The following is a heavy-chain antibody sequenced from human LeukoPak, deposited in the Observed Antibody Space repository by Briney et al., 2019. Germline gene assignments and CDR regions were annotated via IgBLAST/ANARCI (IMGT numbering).Heavy chain of an antibody. V-gene: IGHV4-30-2*01. Sequence: SQTLSLTCTVSGGSISSGGYYWSWIRQPPGKGLEWIGYIYHSGSTYYNPSLKSRVTISVDRSKNQFSLKLSSVTAADTAVYYCAETVTTRDYFDYWGQGTLVTVSS. J-gene: IGHJ4*02. CDR1: GGSISSGGYY. D-gene: IGHD4-11*01. CDR2: IYHSGST. CDR3: AETVTTRDYFDY.